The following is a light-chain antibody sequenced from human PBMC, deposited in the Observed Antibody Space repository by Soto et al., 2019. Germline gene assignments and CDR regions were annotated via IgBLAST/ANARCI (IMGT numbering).Light chain of an antibody. J-gene: IGKJ1*01. CDR1: QSFSNNY. CDR3: QQSRDSRT. CDR2: GAS. V-gene: IGKV3-20*01. Sequence: EIVLTQSLGALSLSPGERATLSCRASQSFSNNYLAWYQQKPGQAPRLLIYGASSRATGIPDRFSGSGSGTDFTLTISRLEPEDFAVYYCQQSRDSRTFGQGTKVDIK.